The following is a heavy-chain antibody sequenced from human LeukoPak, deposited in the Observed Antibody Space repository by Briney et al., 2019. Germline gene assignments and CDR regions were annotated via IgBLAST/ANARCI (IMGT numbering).Heavy chain of an antibody. CDR3: ARDLSYCSSTSCYRYYYYMDV. J-gene: IGHJ6*03. D-gene: IGHD2-2*01. CDR2: ITWDGGGT. Sequence: PGGSLRPSCAASGFKFEDYTMHWVRQAPGKGLEWVSLITWDGGGTYYADSVKGRFTISRDNAKNSLYLQMNSLRAEDTAVYYCARDLSYCSSTSCYRYYYYMDVWGKGTTVTVSS. V-gene: IGHV3-43*01. CDR1: GFKFEDYT.